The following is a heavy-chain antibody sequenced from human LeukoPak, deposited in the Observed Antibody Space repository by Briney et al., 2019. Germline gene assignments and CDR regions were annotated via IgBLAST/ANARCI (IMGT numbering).Heavy chain of an antibody. J-gene: IGHJ5*02. CDR2: IYYSGST. CDR3: ARGGSWFDP. CDR1: GGSISSSSYY. D-gene: IGHD3-10*01. V-gene: IGHV4-39*07. Sequence: SETLSLTCTVSGGSISSSSYYWGWIRQPPGKGLEWIGSIYYSGSTYYNPSLKSRVTISVGTSKNQFSLKMTSVTAADTAVYYCARGGSWFDPWGQGTLVTVSS.